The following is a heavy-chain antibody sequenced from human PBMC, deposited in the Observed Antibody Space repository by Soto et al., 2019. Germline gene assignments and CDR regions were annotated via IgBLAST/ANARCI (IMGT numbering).Heavy chain of an antibody. CDR3: ARPGEMATIECFDY. V-gene: IGHV1-2*02. Sequence: GASVKVSCKASGYTFPGYYMHWVRQAPGQGLEWMGWINPNSGGTNYAQKFQGRVTMTRDTSNSTAYMELSRLRSDDTAVYYCARPGEMATIECFDYWGQGTLVTVSS. D-gene: IGHD5-12*01. CDR1: GYTFPGYY. CDR2: INPNSGGT. J-gene: IGHJ4*02.